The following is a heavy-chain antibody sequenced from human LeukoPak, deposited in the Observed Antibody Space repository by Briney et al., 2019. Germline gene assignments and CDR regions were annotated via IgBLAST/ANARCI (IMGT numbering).Heavy chain of an antibody. V-gene: IGHV3-74*01. Sequence: GGSLRLSCAASGFTFSSSWMQWVRQAPGKGLVWVSRISNVGSSTNYADSVKGRFTISRDNAKNMLYLQMNSLRAEDTAVYYCARDYLGWFDPWGQGTLVTVS. CDR2: ISNVGSST. CDR1: GFTFSSSW. J-gene: IGHJ5*02. CDR3: ARDYLGWFDP.